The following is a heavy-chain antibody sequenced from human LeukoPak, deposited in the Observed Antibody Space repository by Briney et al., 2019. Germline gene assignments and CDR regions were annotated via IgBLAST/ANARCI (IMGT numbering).Heavy chain of an antibody. Sequence: GGSLRLSCAASGFTFSSYAMSWVRQAPGKGLEWVSLIYGGGRTYYADSVKGRFTIFRDNSKNTVDLQMNSLRAEDTAVYYCARGTYGDYYFDYWGQGTLLTVSS. J-gene: IGHJ4*02. D-gene: IGHD4-17*01. CDR3: ARGTYGDYYFDY. CDR2: IYGGGRT. V-gene: IGHV3-66*01. CDR1: GFTFSSYA.